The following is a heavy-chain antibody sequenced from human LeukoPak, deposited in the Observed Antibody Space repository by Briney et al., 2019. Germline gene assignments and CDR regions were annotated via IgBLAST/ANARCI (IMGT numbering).Heavy chain of an antibody. CDR2: IRYDGSNK. D-gene: IGHD3-10*01. V-gene: IGHV3-30*02. CDR1: GFTFSSYG. CDR3: AKDRREFGDYTYYYYYYMGV. J-gene: IGHJ6*03. Sequence: GGSLRLSCAASGFTFSSYGMHWVRQAPGKGLEWVAFIRYDGSNKYYADSVKGRFTISRDNSKNTLYLQMNSLRAEDTAVYYCAKDRREFGDYTYYYYYYMGVWGKGTTVTISS.